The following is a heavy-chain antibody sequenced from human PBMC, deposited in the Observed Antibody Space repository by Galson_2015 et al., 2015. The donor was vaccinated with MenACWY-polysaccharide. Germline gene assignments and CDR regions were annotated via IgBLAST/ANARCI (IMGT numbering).Heavy chain of an antibody. J-gene: IGHJ4*02. V-gene: IGHV3-23*01. Sequence: SLSLSCAASELTFTNYAMSWVRQAPGKGLQWVSSITGSGGTPFYANSVKGGFTISRANSRNKLNLQMNSMRGKDTVRFYVAKAGFATSGQWLATDFDYWGQGTLVTVSS. D-gene: IGHD6-19*01. CDR2: ITGSGGTP. CDR3: AKAGFATSGQWLATDFDY. CDR1: ELTFTNYA.